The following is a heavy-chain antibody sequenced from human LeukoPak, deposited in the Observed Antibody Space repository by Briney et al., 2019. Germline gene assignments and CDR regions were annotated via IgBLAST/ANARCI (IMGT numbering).Heavy chain of an antibody. J-gene: IGHJ4*02. V-gene: IGHV1-2*02. CDR1: GYTFTAYY. Sequence: ASVKVSCKASGYTFTAYYMHWVRQAPGQGLEWMGWINPNSGDTNLAQKFQGRVTMTRDPSISTAYMEVSRLRSDDTAVYYCASGGSLDNWYVGYFDYWGQGTLVTVSS. CDR3: ASGGSLDNWYVGYFDY. CDR2: INPNSGDT. D-gene: IGHD1-1*01.